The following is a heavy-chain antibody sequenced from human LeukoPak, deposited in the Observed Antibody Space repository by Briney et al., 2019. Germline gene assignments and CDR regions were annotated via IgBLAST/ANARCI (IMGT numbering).Heavy chain of an antibody. D-gene: IGHD6-13*01. CDR2: IKQDGSKK. CDR1: GFTFSSYW. V-gene: IGHV3-7*01. J-gene: IGHJ6*02. CDR3: ARGTAGGYYYYYYGMDV. Sequence: GGSLRLSCAASGFTFSSYWMSWVRQAPGKGLEWVANIKQDGSKKYYVDSVKGRFTISRDNAKNSLYLQMNSLRAEDTAVYYCARGTAGGYYYYYYGMDVWGQGTTVTVSS.